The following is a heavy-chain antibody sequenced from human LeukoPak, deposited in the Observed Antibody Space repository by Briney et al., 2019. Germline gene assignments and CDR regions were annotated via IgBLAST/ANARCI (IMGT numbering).Heavy chain of an antibody. J-gene: IGHJ6*02. CDR2: IWSEGSSI. V-gene: IGHV3-33*01. CDR1: GFTFSSYG. D-gene: IGHD1-1*01. Sequence: PGTSLRLSCAASGFTFSSYGMHWVRQGPGKGLEWVAIIWSEGSSIYSADSVKGRFTTSRDNSKNTLYLQMNSLRVEDTAVYYCARRSAGTYGMDVWGQGTTVTVSS. CDR3: ARRSAGTYGMDV.